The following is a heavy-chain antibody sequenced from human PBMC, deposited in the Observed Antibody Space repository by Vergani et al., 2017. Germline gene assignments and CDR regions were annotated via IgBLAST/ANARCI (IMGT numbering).Heavy chain of an antibody. D-gene: IGHD5-12*01. Sequence: QVQLQESGPGLVKPSQTLSLTCTVSGGSISSGSYYWSWIRQPPGKGLEWIGYIYYSGSTNYNPSLKSRVTISVDTSKNQFSLKLSSVTAADTAVYYCARGDSGYEIDYWGQGTLVTVSS. CDR1: GGSISSGSYY. CDR3: ARGDSGYEIDY. J-gene: IGHJ4*02. V-gene: IGHV4-61*01. CDR2: IYYSGST.